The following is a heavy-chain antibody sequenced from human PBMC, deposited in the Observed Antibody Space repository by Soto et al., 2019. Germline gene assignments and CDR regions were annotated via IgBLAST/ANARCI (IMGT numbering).Heavy chain of an antibody. CDR2: ISYEGSNK. CDR1: GFTFSSYG. D-gene: IGHD3-22*01. V-gene: IGHV3-30*18. J-gene: IGHJ4*02. CDR3: AEEWVDDSSGWSFDY. Sequence: QVQLVESGGGVVQPGRSLRLSCAASGFTFSSYGMHWVRQAPGKGLEWVAVISYEGSNKYYADSLKGRFTISRDNSKNTLYLQMNSLRGEDTAVYYCAEEWVDDSSGWSFDYWGQGTLVTVSS.